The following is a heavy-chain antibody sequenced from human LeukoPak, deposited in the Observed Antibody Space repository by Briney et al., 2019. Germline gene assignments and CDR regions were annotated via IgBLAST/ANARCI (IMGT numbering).Heavy chain of an antibody. Sequence: GASVKVSCKASGYTFTGYYMHWVRQAPGQGLEWMGWINPNSGGTNYAQKFQGWVTMTRDTSISTAYMELSRLRSDDTAVYYCARDWVYYDSSGYYGGSAWFDPWGQGTLVTVSS. V-gene: IGHV1-2*04. J-gene: IGHJ5*02. CDR1: GYTFTGYY. CDR3: ARDWVYYDSSGYYGGSAWFDP. D-gene: IGHD3-22*01. CDR2: INPNSGGT.